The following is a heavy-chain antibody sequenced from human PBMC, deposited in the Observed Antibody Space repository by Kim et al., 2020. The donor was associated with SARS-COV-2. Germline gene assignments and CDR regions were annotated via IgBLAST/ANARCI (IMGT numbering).Heavy chain of an antibody. Sequence: SAASVKGRFTISRDNSRSTLYLQMNRLRSDDTALYYCARDKARDSRPNLDFWGQGTLVTVSS. CDR3: ARDKARDSRPNLDF. J-gene: IGHJ4*02. V-gene: IGHV3-30*01.